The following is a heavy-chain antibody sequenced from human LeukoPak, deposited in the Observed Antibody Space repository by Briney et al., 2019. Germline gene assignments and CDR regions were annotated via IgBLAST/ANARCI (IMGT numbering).Heavy chain of an antibody. V-gene: IGHV3-48*04. Sequence: PGGSLRLSCAASGFTFSTAWMSWVRQAPGKGLEWVSYISSSGSTIYYADSVKGRFTISRDNAKNSLYLQMNSLRAEDTAVYYCARAGTRQLLWFGELSGYYYYMDVWGKGTTVTISS. CDR1: GFTFSTAW. CDR3: ARAGTRQLLWFGELSGYYYYMDV. CDR2: ISSSGSTI. D-gene: IGHD3-10*01. J-gene: IGHJ6*03.